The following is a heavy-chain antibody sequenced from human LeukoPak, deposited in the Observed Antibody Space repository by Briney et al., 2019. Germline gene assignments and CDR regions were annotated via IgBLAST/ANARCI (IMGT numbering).Heavy chain of an antibody. J-gene: IGHJ3*02. Sequence: SETLFLTCAVYGGSFSGYYWSWIRQPPGKGLEWIGEIYHSGSTNYNPSLKSRVTISVDKSKNQFSLKLSSVTAADTAVYYCARAGITMASSDAFDIWGQGTMVTVSS. CDR3: ARAGITMASSDAFDI. D-gene: IGHD3-10*01. CDR2: IYHSGST. CDR1: GGSFSGYY. V-gene: IGHV4-34*01.